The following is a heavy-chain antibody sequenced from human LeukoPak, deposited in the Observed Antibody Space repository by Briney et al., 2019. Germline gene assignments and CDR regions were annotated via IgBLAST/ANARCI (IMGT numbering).Heavy chain of an antibody. V-gene: IGHV3-23*01. J-gene: IGHJ6*02. CDR3: AKVSGGGLYYDGMDV. D-gene: IGHD1-14*01. Sequence: GGSLRLSCSASGFTFNNYAMNWVRQAPGKGLEWVSVISGSGGTTYYADSVKGRFTISKDSSKNTLYLQMNSLRAEDTAVYYCAKVSGGGLYYDGMDVWGQGTTVTVSS. CDR1: GFTFNNYA. CDR2: ISGSGGTT.